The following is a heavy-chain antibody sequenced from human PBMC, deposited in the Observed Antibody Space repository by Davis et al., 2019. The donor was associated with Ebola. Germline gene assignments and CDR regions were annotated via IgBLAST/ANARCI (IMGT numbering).Heavy chain of an antibody. D-gene: IGHD5-24*01. CDR1: GGSFSGYY. Sequence: PSETLSLTCAVYGGSFSGYYWSWIRQPPGKGLEWIGEINHSGSTNYNPSLKSRVTISVDTSKNQFSLKLSSVTAADTAVYYCARMRWLQPYYYYGMDVWGQGTTVTVSS. J-gene: IGHJ6*02. V-gene: IGHV4-34*01. CDR2: INHSGST. CDR3: ARMRWLQPYYYYGMDV.